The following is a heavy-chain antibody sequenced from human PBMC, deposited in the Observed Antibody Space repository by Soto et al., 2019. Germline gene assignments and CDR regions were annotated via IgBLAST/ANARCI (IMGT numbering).Heavy chain of an antibody. J-gene: IGHJ6*02. CDR2: IIPIFGTA. V-gene: IGHV1-69*13. CDR3: ARGRGSSSSVDYYYYYGMDV. Sequence: PVKVSCKASGGTFSSYAISWVRQAPGQGLEWMGGIIPIFGTANYAQKFQGRVTITADESTSTAYMELSSLRSEDTAVYYCARGRGSSSSVDYYYYYGMDVWGQGTTVTVSS. CDR1: GGTFSSYA. D-gene: IGHD6-6*01.